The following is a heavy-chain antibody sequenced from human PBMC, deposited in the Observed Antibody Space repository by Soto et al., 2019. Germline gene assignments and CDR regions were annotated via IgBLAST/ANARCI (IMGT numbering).Heavy chain of an antibody. CDR3: ARDSRGRRPDY. J-gene: IGHJ4*02. V-gene: IGHV3-74*03. CDR2: IKTDGSST. Sequence: EAQLVQSGGGLVQPGGSLRLSCAASGFTFSSYWMHWVRQAPGKGLVWVSRIKTDGSSTTYADSVKGRFTISRDNAKNTLYLQMNSLRAEDTAVYYCARDSRGRRPDYWGQGTLVTVSS. CDR1: GFTFSSYW. D-gene: IGHD3-22*01.